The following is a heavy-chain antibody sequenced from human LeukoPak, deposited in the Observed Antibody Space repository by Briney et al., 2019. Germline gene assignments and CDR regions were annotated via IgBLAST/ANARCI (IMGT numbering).Heavy chain of an antibody. J-gene: IGHJ4*02. CDR3: ARGSDTAMVY. Sequence: SETLSLTCTVSGGSISSSGYYWGWIRQPPGKGLEWIGSIYYSGSTYYNPSLKSRVTISVDTSKNQFSLKLSSVTAAGTAVYYCARGSDTAMVYWGQGTLVTVSS. V-gene: IGHV4-39*01. D-gene: IGHD5-18*01. CDR1: GGSISSSGYY. CDR2: IYYSGST.